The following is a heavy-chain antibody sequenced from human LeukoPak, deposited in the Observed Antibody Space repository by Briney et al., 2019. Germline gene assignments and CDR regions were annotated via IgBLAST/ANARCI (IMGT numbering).Heavy chain of an antibody. CDR3: AKVRRYYYDSSGYWGEFDY. D-gene: IGHD3-22*01. CDR1: GFTFSGHW. Sequence: GGSLRLSCAASGFTFSGHWMTWVRQAPGRGLEWVANINEVGNKKDYVDSVKGRFTISRDNAKSSLYLQMNSLRAEDTALYYCAKVRRYYYDSSGYWGEFDYWGQGTLVTVSS. CDR2: INEVGNKK. J-gene: IGHJ4*02. V-gene: IGHV3-7*03.